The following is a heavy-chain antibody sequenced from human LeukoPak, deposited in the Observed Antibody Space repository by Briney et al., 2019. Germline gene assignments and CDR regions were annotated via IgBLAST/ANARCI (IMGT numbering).Heavy chain of an antibody. V-gene: IGHV3-30*02. Sequence: GGSLRLSCAASGFTFSSQGMHWVRQAPGKGLEWVAFIRSDGSNKYYADSVKGRFTISRDNSKNTLHLQMNSLRAEDTAVCYCAKDQNRIAAAGTVDYWGQGTLVTVSS. CDR2: IRSDGSNK. CDR1: GFTFSSQG. CDR3: AKDQNRIAAAGTVDY. J-gene: IGHJ4*02. D-gene: IGHD6-13*01.